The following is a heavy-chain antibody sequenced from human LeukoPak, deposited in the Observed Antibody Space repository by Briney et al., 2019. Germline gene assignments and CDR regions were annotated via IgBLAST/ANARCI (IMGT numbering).Heavy chain of an antibody. J-gene: IGHJ4*02. CDR2: IYTSGST. V-gene: IGHV4-61*02. CDR3: ARGSGLAGSDY. Sequence: SETLSLTCTVSGGSISSGSYYWSWIRQPAGKGLEWIGRIYTSGSTNYNPSLKSRVTISVDTSKNQFSLKLSSVTAADTAVYYCARGSGLAGSDYWGQGTLVTVSS. D-gene: IGHD1-26*01. CDR1: GGSISSGSYY.